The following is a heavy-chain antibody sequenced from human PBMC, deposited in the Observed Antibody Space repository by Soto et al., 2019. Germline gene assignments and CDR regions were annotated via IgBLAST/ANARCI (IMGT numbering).Heavy chain of an antibody. D-gene: IGHD2-21*02. CDR3: AREETAWPLAYGLDV. CDR1: GFTFASYN. CDR2: IGTRSDI. V-gene: IGHV3-21*01. J-gene: IGHJ6*02. Sequence: GGSLRLSCASSGFTFASYNMHWVRQAPGKGLEWVSSIGTRSDIYYADPVKGRFTISRDNAKNSLSLQMNSMTAEDTAVYYCAREETAWPLAYGLDVWGQGTTVTSP.